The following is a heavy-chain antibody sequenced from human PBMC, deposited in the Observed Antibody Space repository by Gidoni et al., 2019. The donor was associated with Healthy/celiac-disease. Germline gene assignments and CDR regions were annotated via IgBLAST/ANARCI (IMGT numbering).Heavy chain of an antibody. Sequence: QLQLQESGPGLVKPSETLSLTCTVSGGSISSSSYYWGWIRQPPGKGLEWIGSIYYSGSTYYNPSLKSRVTISVDTSKNQFSLKLSSVTAADTAVYYCARQSWIQLNDYWGQGTLVTVSS. J-gene: IGHJ4*02. CDR2: IYYSGST. CDR1: GGSISSSSYY. D-gene: IGHD5-18*01. V-gene: IGHV4-39*01. CDR3: ARQSWIQLNDY.